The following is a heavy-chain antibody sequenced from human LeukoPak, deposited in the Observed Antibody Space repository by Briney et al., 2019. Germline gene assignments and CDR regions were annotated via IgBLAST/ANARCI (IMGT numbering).Heavy chain of an antibody. Sequence: SETLSLTCAVYGGSFSGYYWSWIRQPPGKGLEWIGEINHSGSTNYNPSPKSRVTISVDTSKNQFSLKLSSVTAADTAVYYCAGECSGGSCYSFDYWGQGTLVTVSS. D-gene: IGHD2-15*01. V-gene: IGHV4-34*01. CDR2: INHSGST. CDR3: AGECSGGSCYSFDY. CDR1: GGSFSGYY. J-gene: IGHJ4*02.